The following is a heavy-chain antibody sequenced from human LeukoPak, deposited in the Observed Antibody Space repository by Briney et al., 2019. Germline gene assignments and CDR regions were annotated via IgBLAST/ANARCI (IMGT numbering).Heavy chain of an antibody. V-gene: IGHV4-39*07. J-gene: IGHJ6*04. D-gene: IGHD3-16*01. Sequence: PSETLSLTCTVSGFSISSTSYYWGWIRQPPGKGLEWIGSIYYSGSTNYNPSLKSRVTMSVDTSKNQFSLKLSSVTAADTAVYYCARERGLYDYAPDVWGKGTTVTVSS. CDR1: GFSISSTSYY. CDR3: ARERGLYDYAPDV. CDR2: IYYSGST.